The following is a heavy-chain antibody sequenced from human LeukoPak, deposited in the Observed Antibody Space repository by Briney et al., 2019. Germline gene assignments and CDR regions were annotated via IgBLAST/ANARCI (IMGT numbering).Heavy chain of an antibody. CDR2: IYSGGST. Sequence: PGGSLRLSCAASGFTVSSNYMSWVRQAPGKGLEWVSVIYSGGSTYYADSVKGRFAISRDNSKNTLYLQMNSLRAEDTAVYYCARDRVNYFDYWGQGTLVTVSS. D-gene: IGHD3-10*01. V-gene: IGHV3-66*02. CDR1: GFTVSSNY. CDR3: ARDRVNYFDY. J-gene: IGHJ4*02.